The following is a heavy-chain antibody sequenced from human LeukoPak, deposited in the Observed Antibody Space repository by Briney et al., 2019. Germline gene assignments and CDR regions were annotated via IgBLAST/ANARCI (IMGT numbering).Heavy chain of an antibody. V-gene: IGHV1-69*06. CDR3: ASTCRNQNWFDP. D-gene: IGHD1-14*01. J-gene: IGHJ5*02. CDR2: IIPIFGTA. Sequence: SVKVSCKASGYTFTSYGISWVRQAPGQGLEWMGGIIPIFGTANYAQKFQGRVTITADKSTSTAYMELSSLRSEDTAVYYCASTCRNQNWFDPWGQGTLVTVSS. CDR1: GYTFTSYG.